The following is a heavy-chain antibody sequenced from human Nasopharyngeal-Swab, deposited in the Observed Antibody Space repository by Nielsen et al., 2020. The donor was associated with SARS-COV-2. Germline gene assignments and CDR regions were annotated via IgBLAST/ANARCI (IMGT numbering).Heavy chain of an antibody. CDR2: IIPIFGTA. D-gene: IGHD6-13*01. V-gene: IGHV1-69*13. CDR1: GGTFSSYA. J-gene: IGHJ6*02. CDR3: ARDPGIAAAGYKPYYYYGMDV. Sequence: SVKVSCKASGGTFSSYAISWVRQAPAQGLEWMGGIIPIFGTANYAQKFQGRVTITADESTSTAYMELSSLRSEDTAVYYCARDPGIAAAGYKPYYYYGMDVWGQGTTVTVSS.